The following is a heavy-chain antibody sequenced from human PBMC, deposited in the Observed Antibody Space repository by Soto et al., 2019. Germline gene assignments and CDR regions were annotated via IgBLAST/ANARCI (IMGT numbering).Heavy chain of an antibody. CDR2: ISGSDGST. CDR3: AKDKYYD. Sequence: EVQLLESGGGLVQPGGSLRLSCAASGFTLANYGMNWVRQAPGKGLEWVSGISGSDGSTYYADSVKGRFTISRDNSKNTLYLQMNTRRAGDTAVYYCAKDKYYDWGQGTRVTVSS. CDR1: GFTLANYG. J-gene: IGHJ4*02. V-gene: IGHV3-23*01. D-gene: IGHD3-22*01.